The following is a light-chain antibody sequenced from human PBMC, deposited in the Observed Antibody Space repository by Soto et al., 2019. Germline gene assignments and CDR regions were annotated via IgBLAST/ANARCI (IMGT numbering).Light chain of an antibody. V-gene: IGKV1-5*01. CDR2: DAS. Sequence: DIQMTQSPSRLSTSVVYIVTITFRASQSISSWLAWYQQKPGKAPKLLIYDASSLESGVPSRFSGSGSGTEFTLTISSLQPDDFATYYCQQYNSYPWTFGQGTKVDI. CDR3: QQYNSYPWT. J-gene: IGKJ1*01. CDR1: QSISSW.